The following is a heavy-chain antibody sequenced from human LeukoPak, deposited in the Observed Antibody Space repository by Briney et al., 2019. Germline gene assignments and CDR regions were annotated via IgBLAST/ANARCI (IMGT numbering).Heavy chain of an antibody. CDR2: ISAYNGNT. D-gene: IGHD2-2*01. V-gene: IGHV1-18*04. J-gene: IGHJ6*03. CDR3: VRLPFLATYYYYYMDV. CDR1: GYTFTSYY. Sequence: GASVKVSCKASGYTFTSYYMHWVRQAPGQGLEWMGWISAYNGNTNYAQKLQGRVTMTTDTSTSTAYMELRSLRSDDTAVYYCVRLPFLATYYYYYMDVWGKGTTVPVSS.